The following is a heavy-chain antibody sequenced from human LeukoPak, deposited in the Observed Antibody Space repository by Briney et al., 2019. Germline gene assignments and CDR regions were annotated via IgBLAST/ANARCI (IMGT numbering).Heavy chain of an antibody. Sequence: QPGGSLRLSCAASGFTFSRYWMHWVRQAPGKGLVWVSRINADGSSTNYADSVRGRFTISRDNAKNTVYLQMNSLRAEDTAVYFCARDIGAPDDYWGQGTLVTVSS. J-gene: IGHJ4*02. V-gene: IGHV3-74*01. CDR1: GFTFSRYW. D-gene: IGHD3-10*01. CDR3: ARDIGAPDDY. CDR2: INADGSST.